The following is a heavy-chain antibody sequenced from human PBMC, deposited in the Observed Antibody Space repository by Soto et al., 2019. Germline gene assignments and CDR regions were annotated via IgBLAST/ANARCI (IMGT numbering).Heavy chain of an antibody. CDR2: ISGGGGST. Sequence: GGSLRLSCAASGFTFGNFGINWGRQAPGKGLEWVSGISGGGGSTYYADSVKGRFTISRDPSKNTIFLEMNSLRAEDTAVYYCAKGFIVVVTVIRPDDAFDVWGQGTLVTV. D-gene: IGHD2-21*02. V-gene: IGHV3-23*01. CDR1: GFTFGNFG. CDR3: AKGFIVVVTVIRPDDAFDV. J-gene: IGHJ3*01.